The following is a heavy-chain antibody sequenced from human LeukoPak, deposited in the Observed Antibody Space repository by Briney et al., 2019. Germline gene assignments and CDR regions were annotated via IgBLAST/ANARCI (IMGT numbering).Heavy chain of an antibody. D-gene: IGHD3-3*01. J-gene: IGHJ4*02. V-gene: IGHV3-21*01. CDR1: GFTFSSYS. CDR2: ISSSSSYI. Sequence: GGSLRLSCAASGFTFSSYSMNWVRQAPGKGLEWVSSISSSSSYIYYADSVKGRLTISRDNAKNSLYLQMNSLRAEDTAVYYCARDLTVWSGYYSFDYWGQGTLVTVSS. CDR3: ARDLTVWSGYYSFDY.